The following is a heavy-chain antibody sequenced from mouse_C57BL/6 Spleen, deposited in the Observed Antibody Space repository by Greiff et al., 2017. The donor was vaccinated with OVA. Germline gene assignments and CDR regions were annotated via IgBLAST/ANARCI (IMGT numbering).Heavy chain of an antibody. J-gene: IGHJ3*01. CDR1: GYTFTSYW. D-gene: IGHD3-2*02. V-gene: IGHV1-61*01. CDR3: AKGSSGSFAY. Sequence: VQLQQPGAELVRPGSSVKLSCKASGYTFTSYWMDWVKQRPGQGLEWIGNIYPSDSETHYNQKFKDKATLTVDKSSSTAYMQLSSLTSEDSAVYYCAKGSSGSFAYWGQGTLVTVSA. CDR2: IYPSDSET.